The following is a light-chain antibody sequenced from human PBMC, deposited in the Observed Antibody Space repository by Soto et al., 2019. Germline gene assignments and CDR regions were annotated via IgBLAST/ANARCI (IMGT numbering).Light chain of an antibody. V-gene: IGLV1-47*02. CDR1: SSNIETND. J-gene: IGLJ7*01. CDR2: SND. CDR3: STWDASMSGVV. Sequence: QSVLTQPPSASGTPGQRVTISCSGSSSNIETNDIFWHQQLPGSAPKLLIYSNDQRPSGVPDRFSASKSGTSASLAISGLRSEDEYEYFCSTWDASMSGVVFGGGTQLTVL.